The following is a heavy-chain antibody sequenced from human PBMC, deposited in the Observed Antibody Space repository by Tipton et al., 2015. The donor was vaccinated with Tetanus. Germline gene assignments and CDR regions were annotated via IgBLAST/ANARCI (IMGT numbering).Heavy chain of an antibody. J-gene: IGHJ4*02. Sequence: SLRLSCQGSGFDFGDFNMNWIRQTPGKGLQWVSSISGHSTYIHYAESVRGRFSVSRDNAENSLYLQVDSLRAEDTAVYYCARDVVPYSGSDWGQGTLVTVSS. V-gene: IGHV3-21*01. D-gene: IGHD6-6*01. CDR3: ARDVVPYSGSD. CDR1: GFDFGDFN. CDR2: ISGHSTYI.